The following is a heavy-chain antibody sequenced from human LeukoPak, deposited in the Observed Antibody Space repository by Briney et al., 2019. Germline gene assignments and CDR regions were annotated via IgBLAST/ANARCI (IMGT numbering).Heavy chain of an antibody. CDR3: ARVLVVSNYYYYGMDV. J-gene: IGHJ6*02. V-gene: IGHV1-2*02. CDR2: ISPNSGGT. D-gene: IGHD2-8*02. Sequence: ASVKVSCKASGYTFTGYYMHWVRQAPGQGLEWMGWISPNSGGTNYAQKFQGRVTMTRDTSISTAYMELSRLRSDDTAVYYCARVLVVSNYYYYGMDVWGQGTTVTVSS. CDR1: GYTFTGYY.